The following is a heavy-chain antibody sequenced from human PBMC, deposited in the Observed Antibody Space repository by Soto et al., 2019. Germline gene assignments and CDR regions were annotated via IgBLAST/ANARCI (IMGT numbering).Heavy chain of an antibody. V-gene: IGHV4-59*01. Sequence: SETLSLTCTVSGGSISNYNWSWIRQPPGKGLEWIGYITYSGGTNYNPSLKIRLTISVDTSRTQFSLKLSSVTAADTAIYYCARIYSSGWYRVFDIWGQGTMVTVSS. D-gene: IGHD6-19*01. CDR2: ITYSGGT. CDR3: ARIYSSGWYRVFDI. CDR1: GGSISNYN. J-gene: IGHJ3*02.